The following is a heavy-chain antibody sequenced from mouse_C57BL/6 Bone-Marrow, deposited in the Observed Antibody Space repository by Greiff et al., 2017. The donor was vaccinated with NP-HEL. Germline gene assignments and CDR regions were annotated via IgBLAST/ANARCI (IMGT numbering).Heavy chain of an antibody. CDR1: GYTFTSYW. D-gene: IGHD1-1*01. V-gene: IGHV1-7*01. CDR2: INPSSGYT. CDR3: ARSLWPRYFDV. J-gene: IGHJ1*03. Sequence: QVQLQQSGAELAKPGASVKLSCKASGYTFTSYWMHWVKQRPGQGLEWIGYINPSSGYTKYNQKFKDKATLTADKSSSTAYMQLSSLTYEDAAVYYCARSLWPRYFDVWGTGTTVTVSS.